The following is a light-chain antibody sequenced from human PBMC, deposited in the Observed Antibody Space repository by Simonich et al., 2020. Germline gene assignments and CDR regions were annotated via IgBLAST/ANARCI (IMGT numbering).Light chain of an antibody. CDR1: QRVLYSSNNKNY. Sequence: DIVMTQSPDSLAVSLGERATINCKSSQRVLYSSNNKNYLAWYQQKPGQPPKLLIYGASTRESWVPDRIHGSGSGTDFTLTISSLQAEDVAVYDCQQYYSTPYTFGQGTKLEIK. V-gene: IGKV4-1*01. J-gene: IGKJ2*01. CDR3: QQYYSTPYT. CDR2: GAS.